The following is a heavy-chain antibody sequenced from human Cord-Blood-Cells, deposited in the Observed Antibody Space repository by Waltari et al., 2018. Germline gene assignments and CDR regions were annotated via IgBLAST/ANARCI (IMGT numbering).Heavy chain of an antibody. Sequence: QVQLQESGPGLVKPSETLSLTCPFPGYSIRSGYYWGCTRQPPGKGLAWIGSIYHSGSTYYNPSLKSRVTISVDTSKNQFSLKLSSVTAADTAVYYCARDGSSSGNYGMDVWGQGTTVTVSS. CDR3: ARDGSSSGNYGMDV. D-gene: IGHD6-6*01. V-gene: IGHV4-38-2*02. CDR2: IYHSGST. CDR1: GYSIRSGYY. J-gene: IGHJ6*02.